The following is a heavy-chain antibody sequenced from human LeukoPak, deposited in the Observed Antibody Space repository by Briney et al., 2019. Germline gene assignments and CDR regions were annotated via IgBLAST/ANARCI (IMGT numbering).Heavy chain of an antibody. CDR2: ISSVSSTR. CDR3: ARVDVSGYSFGLIDY. D-gene: IGHD5-18*01. Sequence: PGGSLRLSCVASGFTFSSYSMNWVRQAPGKGLEWVSYISSVSSTRYYADSVKGRFTISRDNAKNSLYLQVNSLRAEDTAVYYCARVDVSGYSFGLIDYWGQGTLVTVSS. CDR1: GFTFSSYS. V-gene: IGHV3-48*01. J-gene: IGHJ4*02.